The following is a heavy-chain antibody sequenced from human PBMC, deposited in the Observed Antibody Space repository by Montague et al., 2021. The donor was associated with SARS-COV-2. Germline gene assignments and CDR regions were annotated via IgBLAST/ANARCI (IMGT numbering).Heavy chain of an antibody. J-gene: IGHJ3*02. D-gene: IGHD3-9*01. CDR1: GGSFSGYY. CDR2: IYTSGST. Sequence: SETLSLTCAVYGGSFSGYYWSWIRQPFGKGLEWIGRIYTSGSTNYNPSLKSRVTISVDTSKNQLSLKLSSVTAADTAVYYCAKDSLTLDAFDIWGQGTMVAVSS. V-gene: IGHV4-4*07. CDR3: AKDSLTLDAFDI.